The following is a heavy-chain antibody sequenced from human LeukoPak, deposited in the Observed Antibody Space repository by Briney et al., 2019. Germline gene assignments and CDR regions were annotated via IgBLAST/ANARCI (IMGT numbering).Heavy chain of an antibody. V-gene: IGHV3-7*01. CDR3: ARVAAAGTAGFDY. CDR1: GFTFSSYW. Sequence: PGGSLRLSCAASGFTFSSYWMSWVRQAPGKGLEWVANIKQDGSEKYYVDSVKGRFTISRDNAKNSLYLQMNSLRAEDTAVYYCARVAAAGTAGFDYWGQGTLVTVSS. CDR2: IKQDGSEK. J-gene: IGHJ4*02. D-gene: IGHD6-13*01.